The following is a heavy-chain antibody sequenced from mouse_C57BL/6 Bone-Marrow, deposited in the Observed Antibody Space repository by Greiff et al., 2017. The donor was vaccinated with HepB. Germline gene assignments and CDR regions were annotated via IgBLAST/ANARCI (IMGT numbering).Heavy chain of an antibody. D-gene: IGHD1-1*01. V-gene: IGHV5-9-1*02. J-gene: IGHJ4*01. Sequence: DVMLVESGEGLVKPGGSLKLSCAASGFTFSSYAMSWVRQTPEKRLEWVAYISSGGDYIYYADTVKGRFTISRDNARNTLYLQMSSLKSEDTAMYYCTNYGSSYPYYYAMDYWGQGTSVTVSS. CDR1: GFTFSSYA. CDR3: TNYGSSYPYYYAMDY. CDR2: ISSGGDYI.